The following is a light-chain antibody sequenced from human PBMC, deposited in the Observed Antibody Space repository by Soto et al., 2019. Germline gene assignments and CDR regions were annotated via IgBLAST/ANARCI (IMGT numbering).Light chain of an antibody. V-gene: IGKV3-15*01. J-gene: IGKJ4*01. CDR1: QSIGSN. CDR3: QQYDNWPPT. CDR2: GAS. Sequence: EIVMTQSPATLSVSPGERATLSCRASQSIGSNLAWYQQRPGLGPRLLIYGASTRATGIPARFRGRGSGTEFTLNINGLESEDFVVYYGQQYDNWPPTVGGGTKVDSK.